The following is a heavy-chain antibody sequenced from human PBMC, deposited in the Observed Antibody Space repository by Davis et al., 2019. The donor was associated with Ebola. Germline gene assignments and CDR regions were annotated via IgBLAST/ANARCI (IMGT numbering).Heavy chain of an antibody. CDR1: GYTFTVYF. J-gene: IGHJ6*03. CDR3: AREVRAFVDYYFYYMDV. D-gene: IGHD1-26*01. CDR2: LNPNSGGT. Sequence: ASVKVSCKSSGYTFTVYFIHWLRQAPGQGLEWMGWLNPNSGGTNYAQKFQGRVTMTRDTSISTAYMELSGLRFDDTAFYYCAREVRAFVDYYFYYMDVWGKGTTVTVSS. V-gene: IGHV1-2*02.